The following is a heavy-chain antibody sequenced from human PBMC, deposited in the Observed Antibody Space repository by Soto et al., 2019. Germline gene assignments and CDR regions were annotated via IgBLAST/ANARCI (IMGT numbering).Heavy chain of an antibody. CDR1: GYSFASYW. CDR3: ARTYKGRSLQRSNFFDL. V-gene: IGHV5-51*01. J-gene: IGHJ3*01. CDR2: IYPGDSDT. D-gene: IGHD6-25*01. Sequence: PGESLKISCKGSGYSFASYWIAWVRQMPGKGLEWMGIIYPGDSDTTYSPSFQGQVTISADKSIRTAYLQWSSLKASDTAMYYCARTYKGRSLQRSNFFDLWGQGTMVTVSS.